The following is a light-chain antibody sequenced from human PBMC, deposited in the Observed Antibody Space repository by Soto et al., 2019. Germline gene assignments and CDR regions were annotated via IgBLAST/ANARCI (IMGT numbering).Light chain of an antibody. J-gene: IGKJ3*01. V-gene: IGKV2-30*01. CDR1: RSLVFSDGNTY. CDR2: KVS. Sequence: DIMLTQSPLSLPVTLGQPASISCRSSRSLVFSDGNTYLSWFQQRPGQSPRRLIYKVSIRDSGVPDRFSGSGSGTDFTLKISRVEAEDVGVYYCMQSTHLFSFGPGTKVDIK. CDR3: MQSTHLFS.